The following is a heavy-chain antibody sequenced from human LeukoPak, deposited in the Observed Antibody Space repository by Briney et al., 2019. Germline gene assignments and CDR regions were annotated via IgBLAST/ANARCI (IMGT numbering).Heavy chain of an antibody. CDR3: ARVGPGGATISPYYFDY. D-gene: IGHD5-12*01. J-gene: IGHJ4*02. Sequence: ASVKVSCKASGYTFTGYYMHWVRQAPGQGLEWMGRINPNSGGTNYAQKFQGRVTMTRDTSISTAYMELSRLRSDDTAVYYCARVGPGGATISPYYFDYWGQGTLVTVSS. V-gene: IGHV1-2*06. CDR1: GYTFTGYY. CDR2: INPNSGGT.